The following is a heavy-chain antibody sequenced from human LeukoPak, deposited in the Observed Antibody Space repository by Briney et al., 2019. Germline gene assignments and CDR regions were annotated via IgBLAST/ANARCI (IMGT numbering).Heavy chain of an antibody. CDR3: AREDSGYSSGWSASYGMDV. CDR2: INPNSGGT. Sequence: VASVKVSCKASGYTFTGYYMHWVRQAPGQGLEWMGWINPNSGGTNYAQKFQGWVTMTRDTSISTAYMELSRLRSDDTAVYYCAREDSGYSSGWSASYGMDVWGQGTTVTVSS. D-gene: IGHD6-19*01. CDR1: GYTFTGYY. V-gene: IGHV1-2*04. J-gene: IGHJ6*02.